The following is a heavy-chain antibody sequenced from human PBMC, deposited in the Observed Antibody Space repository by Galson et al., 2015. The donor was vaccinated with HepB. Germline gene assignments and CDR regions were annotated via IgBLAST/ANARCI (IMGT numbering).Heavy chain of an antibody. Sequence: SVTVSCKASGYTFSGYYIHWVRQAPGQGLQWMGWVNPNSGATHSALRFRDRVTLTRDTSTNTAFLEVTSLTSDDTAFYYCARGKMRTTWAAPICDFWGQGTLVTVSS. V-gene: IGHV1-2*02. CDR1: GYTFSGYY. CDR3: ARGKMRTTWAAPICDF. D-gene: IGHD2-2*02. J-gene: IGHJ4*02. CDR2: VNPNSGAT.